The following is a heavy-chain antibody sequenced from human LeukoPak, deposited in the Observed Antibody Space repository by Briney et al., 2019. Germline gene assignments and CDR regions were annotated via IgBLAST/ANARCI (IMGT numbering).Heavy chain of an antibody. CDR2: INPSGGST. J-gene: IGHJ3*02. D-gene: IGHD4-17*01. CDR1: GGTFSSYA. Sequence: ASVKVSCKASGGTFSSYAISWVRQAPGQGLEWMGIINPSGGSTSYAQKFQGRVTMTRDTSTSTVYMELSSLRSEDTAVYYCARVNGDSDAFDIWGQGTMVTVSS. CDR3: ARVNGDSDAFDI. V-gene: IGHV1-46*01.